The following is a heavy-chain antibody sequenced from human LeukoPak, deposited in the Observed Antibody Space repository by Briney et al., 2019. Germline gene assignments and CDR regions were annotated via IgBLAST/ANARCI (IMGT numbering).Heavy chain of an antibody. V-gene: IGHV4-38-2*02. D-gene: IGHD3-10*01. CDR1: GYSISSGYY. CDR2: IYYSGST. CDR3: AKSNGYGLVDI. J-gene: IGHJ3*02. Sequence: SETLSLTCTVSGYSISSGYYWGWIRQPPGQGLEWIGIIYYSGSTYYSPSLKSRVTISLDTSRNQFSLKLTSVTAADTAVYYCAKSNGYGLVDIWGQGTMVTVSS.